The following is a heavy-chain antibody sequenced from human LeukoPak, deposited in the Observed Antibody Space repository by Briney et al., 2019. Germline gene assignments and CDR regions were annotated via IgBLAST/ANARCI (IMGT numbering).Heavy chain of an antibody. CDR2: IYHSGST. CDR3: ARVLRWADAFDI. D-gene: IGHD4-23*01. J-gene: IGHJ3*02. V-gene: IGHV4-30-2*01. CDR1: GGSISSGGYY. Sequence: SQTLSLTCTVSGGSISSGGYYWSWIRQPPGKGLEWIGYIYHSGSTYYNPSLKSRVTISVDRSKNQFSLKLSSVTAADTAVYYCARVLRWADAFDIWGQGTMVTVSS.